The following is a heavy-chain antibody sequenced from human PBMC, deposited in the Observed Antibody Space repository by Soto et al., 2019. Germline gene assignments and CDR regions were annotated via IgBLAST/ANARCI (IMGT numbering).Heavy chain of an antibody. V-gene: IGHV3-30*18. J-gene: IGHJ4*02. CDR1: GFTFSAYG. Sequence: QAQLVESGGGVVQPGESLRLSCEVSGFTFSAYGMHWVRQAPGKGLEWVAAISHDGTNKNYGDSVKGRFTISRDNSKKTRYLQMNSLRPEDTALYSCAKDEYYYSRSGYYIFDSWGQGTLFTVSS. CDR3: AKDEYYYSRSGYYIFDS. CDR2: ISHDGTNK. D-gene: IGHD3-22*01.